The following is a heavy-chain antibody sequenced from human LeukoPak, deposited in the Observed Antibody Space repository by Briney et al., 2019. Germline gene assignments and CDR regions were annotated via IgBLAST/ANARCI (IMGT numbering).Heavy chain of an antibody. D-gene: IGHD4-17*01. J-gene: IGHJ4*02. V-gene: IGHV1-69*05. CDR3: ARAFYGDYVAGDY. Sequence: SVKLSCKASGGTFTSYAISWVREAHGQGLEWMGRIIPIFGRANYAQKFQGRVTFTTDESTSTAYMDLSSLRSEDTAVYYCARAFYGDYVAGDYWGQGTLVTHSS. CDR1: GGTFTSYA. CDR2: IIPIFGRA.